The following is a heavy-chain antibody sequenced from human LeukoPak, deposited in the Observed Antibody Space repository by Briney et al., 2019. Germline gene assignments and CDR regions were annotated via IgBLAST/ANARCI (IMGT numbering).Heavy chain of an antibody. J-gene: IGHJ4*02. CDR3: ARDQAAAAGNFLFDY. CDR1: GFTFSSYA. V-gene: IGHV3-33*08. CDR2: IWYDGSNK. D-gene: IGHD6-13*01. Sequence: QPGGSLRLSCAASGFTFSSYAMSWVRQAPGKGLEWVAVIWYDGSNKYYADSVKGRFTISRDNSKNTLYLQMNSLRAEDTPVYYCARDQAAAAGNFLFDYWGQGTLVTVSS.